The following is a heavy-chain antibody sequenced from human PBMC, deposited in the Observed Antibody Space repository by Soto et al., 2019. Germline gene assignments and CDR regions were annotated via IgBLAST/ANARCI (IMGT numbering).Heavy chain of an antibody. D-gene: IGHD4-4*01. CDR2: INPTSGGT. CDR3: ARGMTTVTSDAFDI. CDR1: GYTFTSYY. Sequence: QVQLVQSGAEVKKPGASVKVSCKASGYTFTSYYMHWVRQAPGQGLEWMGIINPTSGGTHYAQKLQGRVTMTRDTSTSTVYMELSSLRSEDTAVYYCARGMTTVTSDAFDIWGHGTMVTVSS. J-gene: IGHJ3*02. V-gene: IGHV1-46*04.